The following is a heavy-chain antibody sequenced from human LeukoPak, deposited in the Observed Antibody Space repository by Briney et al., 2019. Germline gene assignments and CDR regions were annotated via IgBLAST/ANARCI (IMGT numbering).Heavy chain of an antibody. CDR2: IYPGDSDT. V-gene: IGHV5-51*01. J-gene: IGHJ4*02. CDR1: GYSFTSYW. D-gene: IGHD6-19*01. CDR3: ARLPYSSGWYEDLGFDY. Sequence: GESLKISCKGSGYSFTSYWIGWVRQMPGKGLEWMGIIYPGDSDTRYSPSFQGQVTISADKSISTAYLQWSSLKASDTAMYYCARLPYSSGWYEDLGFDYWGQGTLVTVSS.